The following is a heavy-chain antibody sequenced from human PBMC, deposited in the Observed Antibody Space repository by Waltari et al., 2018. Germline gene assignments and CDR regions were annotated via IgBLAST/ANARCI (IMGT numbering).Heavy chain of an antibody. Sequence: QVRLVESGGGVVQPGTSLTLSCEVSGIRFRTYAMHWVRQAPGKGLEWVAVISFDGNNIYFADAVKGRFTITRDNSKSTLYLQMNSLTPEDTAIYYCTRDGHSYFYGSWSDYWGQGALVTVSS. CDR3: TRDGHSYFYGSWSDY. D-gene: IGHD3-10*01. CDR2: ISFDGNNI. J-gene: IGHJ4*02. CDR1: GIRFRTYA. V-gene: IGHV3-30*17.